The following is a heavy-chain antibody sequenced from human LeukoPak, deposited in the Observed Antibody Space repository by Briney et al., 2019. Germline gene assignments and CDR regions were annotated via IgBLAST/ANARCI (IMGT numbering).Heavy chain of an antibody. CDR3: ARFGLLRSTHHFDY. CDR2: IIPIFGTA. J-gene: IGHJ4*02. Sequence: SVKVSCKASGGTFSSYGISWVRQAPGQGLKWMGGIIPIFGTANYAQKFQGRVTITADKSTSTAYMELRSLRSDDTAVYYCARFGLLRSTHHFDYWGQGTLVTVSS. CDR1: GGTFSSYG. V-gene: IGHV1-69*06. D-gene: IGHD5-12*01.